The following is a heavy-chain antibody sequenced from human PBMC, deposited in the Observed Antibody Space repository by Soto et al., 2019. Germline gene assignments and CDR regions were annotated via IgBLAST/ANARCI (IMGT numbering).Heavy chain of an antibody. J-gene: IGHJ2*01. D-gene: IGHD4-17*01. V-gene: IGHV4-39*01. CDR2: IYYSGST. CDR3: ATIYGDYAWYFDL. CDR1: GGSISSSSYY. Sequence: SETLSLTCTVSGGSISSSSYYWGWIRQPPGKGLEWIGSIYYSGSTYYNPSLKSRVTISVDTSKNQFSLKLSSVTAADTAVYYCATIYGDYAWYFDLWGRGTLVTAPQ.